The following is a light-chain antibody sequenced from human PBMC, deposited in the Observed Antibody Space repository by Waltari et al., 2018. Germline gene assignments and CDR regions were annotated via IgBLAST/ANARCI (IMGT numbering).Light chain of an antibody. V-gene: IGLV3-25*03. CDR2: KES. Sequence: SYELTPPPSVSVSPGQTASTPCPGAALPTQYAHWYQQKPGQVPVLVKYKESERPSGIPERFSGSSSGTTVTLTISGVQAEDEADYYCQSGDSSGVGVFGGGTKLTVL. CDR1: ALPTQY. CDR3: QSGDSSGVGV. J-gene: IGLJ3*02.